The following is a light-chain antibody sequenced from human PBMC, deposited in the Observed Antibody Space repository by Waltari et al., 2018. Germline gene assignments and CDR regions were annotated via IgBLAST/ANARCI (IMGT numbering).Light chain of an antibody. CDR1: QGITTS. J-gene: IGKJ4*01. V-gene: IGKV1-9*01. CDR2: GAS. Sequence: DIQLTQSPSFLSASVGDRVTFTCRASQGITTSLAWYQQKPGRGPELLIYGASTLQIGVPSRFSGGGSGTDFTLTISSLQPEDFATDYCQQLYTYPRTFGGGSKVEIK. CDR3: QQLYTYPRT.